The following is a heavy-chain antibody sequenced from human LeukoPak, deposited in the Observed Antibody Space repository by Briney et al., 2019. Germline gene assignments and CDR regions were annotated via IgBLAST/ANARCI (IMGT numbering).Heavy chain of an antibody. CDR2: ISGSGGST. Sequence: GGSLGLSCAASGFTVSSNYMSWVRQAPGKGLEWVSAISGSGGSTYYADSVKGRFTISRDNSKNTLYLQMNSLRAEDTAVYYCAKDSAGDYYDSSGYYLDYWGQGTLVTVSS. D-gene: IGHD3-22*01. V-gene: IGHV3-23*01. J-gene: IGHJ4*02. CDR3: AKDSAGDYYDSSGYYLDY. CDR1: GFTVSSNY.